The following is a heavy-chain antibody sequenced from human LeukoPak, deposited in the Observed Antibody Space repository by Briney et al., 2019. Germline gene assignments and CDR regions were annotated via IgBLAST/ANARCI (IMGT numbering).Heavy chain of an antibody. CDR2: MNPNSGNT. V-gene: IGHV1-8*01. Sequence: ASVKVSCKASGYTFTSYDINWVRQATGQGLEWMGWMNPNSGNTGYAQKFQGRVTMTRNTSISTAYMELSSLKSEDTAVYYCAITDGYSSSYPWDWGQGTLVTVSS. J-gene: IGHJ4*02. CDR1: GYTFTSYD. D-gene: IGHD6-6*01. CDR3: AITDGYSSSYPWD.